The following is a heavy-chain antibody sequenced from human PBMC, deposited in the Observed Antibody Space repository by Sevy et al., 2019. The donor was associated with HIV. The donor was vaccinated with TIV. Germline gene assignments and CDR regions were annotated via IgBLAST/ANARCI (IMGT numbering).Heavy chain of an antibody. CDR3: AKRRVQSGLSGGGANYGMDV. Sequence: GGSLRLSCAASGFPFSSYAMSWVRQAPGRGLEWVSTLIGGGRRTYYADSVTGRFIISSDNSRKTLYLQMNSLRAEDTAIYYCAKRRVQSGLSGGGANYGMDVCGRGTTVTVSS. D-gene: IGHD2-8*02. CDR1: GFPFSSYA. J-gene: IGHJ6*02. V-gene: IGHV3-23*01. CDR2: LIGGGRRT.